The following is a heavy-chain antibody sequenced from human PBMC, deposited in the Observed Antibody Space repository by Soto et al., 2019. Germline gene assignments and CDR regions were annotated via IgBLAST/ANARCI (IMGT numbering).Heavy chain of an antibody. J-gene: IGHJ4*02. Sequence: SETLSLTCAVSGGSFTSNNWWTWVRQPPGQGLEWIGEIYRTVSTHYNRSLKSRVTISLDKSENQFSLKVNSLTAADTAVYYCASRDPGTSVDYWGQGTLVTVSS. CDR2: IYRTVST. D-gene: IGHD1-7*01. CDR3: ASRDPGTSVDY. V-gene: IGHV4-4*02. CDR1: GGSFTSNNW.